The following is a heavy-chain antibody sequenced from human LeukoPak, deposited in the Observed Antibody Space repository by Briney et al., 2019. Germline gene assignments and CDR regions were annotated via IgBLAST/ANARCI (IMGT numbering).Heavy chain of an antibody. Sequence: PGGSLRLSCAASGFTFRSYGMHWVRQAPGKGLEGVAVISYDGSNKYYADSVKGRFTISRDNSKNTLYLQMNSLRAEDTAVYYCAKDRYSSGWYYFDYWGQGTLVTVSS. J-gene: IGHJ4*02. D-gene: IGHD6-19*01. CDR1: GFTFRSYG. CDR2: ISYDGSNK. CDR3: AKDRYSSGWYYFDY. V-gene: IGHV3-30*18.